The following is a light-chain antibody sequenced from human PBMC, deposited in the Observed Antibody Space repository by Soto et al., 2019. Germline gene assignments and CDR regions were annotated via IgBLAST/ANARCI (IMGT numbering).Light chain of an antibody. CDR3: QQHDNRHQET. CDR1: QDISNY. J-gene: IGKJ2*01. Sequence: HRTTTPSSLSASVGDRVTITCQERQDISNYLNWYQQKPGKAPKLLIYYASYLETSGLSRFSRSGSGTDFTFIISSLQPEDNSANYCQQHDNRHQETFGQGTK. V-gene: IGKV1-33*01. CDR2: YAS.